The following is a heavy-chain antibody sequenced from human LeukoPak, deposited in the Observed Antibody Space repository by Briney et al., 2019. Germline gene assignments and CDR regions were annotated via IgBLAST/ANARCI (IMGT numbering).Heavy chain of an antibody. J-gene: IGHJ4*02. D-gene: IGHD4-11*01. Sequence: TSETLSLTCTVSGGSISSGGYYWSWIRQHPGKGLEWIGYIYYSGSTYYNPSLKSRVTISVDTSKNQFSLKLSSVTAADTAVYYCARLLLSEDLQWRPHYYFDYWGQGTLVTVSS. CDR2: IYYSGST. CDR1: GGSISSGGYY. CDR3: ARLLLSEDLQWRPHYYFDY. V-gene: IGHV4-31*03.